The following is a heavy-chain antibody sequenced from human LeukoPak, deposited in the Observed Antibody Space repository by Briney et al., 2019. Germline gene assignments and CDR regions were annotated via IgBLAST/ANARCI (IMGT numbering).Heavy chain of an antibody. CDR1: GFTFSSYW. J-gene: IGHJ4*02. D-gene: IGHD3-10*01. CDR3: AKDPMVRGSTYDY. Sequence: GGSLRLSCAASGFTFSSYWMHWVRQGPGKGLVWVSRINTDGSSTSHADSVKGRFTNSRDNSKNTLYLQVNSLRAEDTAVYYCAKDPMVRGSTYDYWGQGTLVTVPS. V-gene: IGHV3-74*01. CDR2: INTDGSST.